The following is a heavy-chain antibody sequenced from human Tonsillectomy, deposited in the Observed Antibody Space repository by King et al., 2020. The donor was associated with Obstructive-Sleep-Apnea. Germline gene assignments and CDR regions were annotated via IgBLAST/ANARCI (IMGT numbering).Heavy chain of an antibody. J-gene: IGHJ6*02. Sequence: VQLVESGGGLVKPGGSLRLSCAASGFTFSSHTMNCVRQAPGKGLEWVSSISSSSSYIYYADSVRGRFTISRDNAKNSLYLQMNSLRAEDTAVDYCARETGYCSGGRCYRFGLDVWGQGTTVTVSS. CDR1: GFTFSSHT. D-gene: IGHD2-15*01. CDR3: ARETGYCSGGRCYRFGLDV. CDR2: ISSSSSYI. V-gene: IGHV3-21*01.